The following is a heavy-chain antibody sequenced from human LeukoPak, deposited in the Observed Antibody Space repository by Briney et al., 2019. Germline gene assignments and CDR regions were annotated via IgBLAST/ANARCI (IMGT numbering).Heavy chain of an antibody. V-gene: IGHV3-48*04. CDR1: GFTFSSYS. D-gene: IGHD2-15*01. CDR3: VRDFPYSTP. J-gene: IGHJ5*02. CDR2: IRSSTDTT. Sequence: PGGSLRLSCAASGFTFSSYSMNWVRQAPGKGLEWVSCIRSSTDTTYYADSVKGRFTISRGNAKNSLYLQMNSLRAEDTAVYYCVRDFPYSTPWGQGTLVTVSS.